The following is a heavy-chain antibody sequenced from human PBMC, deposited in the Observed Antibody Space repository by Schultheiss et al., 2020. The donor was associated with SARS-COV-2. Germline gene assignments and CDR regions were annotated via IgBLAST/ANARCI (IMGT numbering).Heavy chain of an antibody. CDR1: GGSFSGYY. CDR3: ARGGCSSSRCYGELDP. CDR2: INHSGST. V-gene: IGHV4-34*09. D-gene: IGHD2-2*01. J-gene: IGHJ5*02. Sequence: SETLSLTCAVYGGSFSGYYWSWIRQPPGKGLEWIGEINHSGSTNYNPSLKSRVTISVDTSKNQFSLQLSSVTAADTAVYYCARGGCSSSRCYGELDPWGQGTLVTVSS.